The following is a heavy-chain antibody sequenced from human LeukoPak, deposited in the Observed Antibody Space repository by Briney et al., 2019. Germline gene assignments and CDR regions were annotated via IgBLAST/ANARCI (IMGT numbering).Heavy chain of an antibody. CDR1: GFTFSSSW. V-gene: IGHV3-7*01. CDR3: ATDVGAD. CDR2: IKEDGSEK. Sequence: GGSLRLSFAASGFTFSSSWMTWVRQTPGKGLEWVANIKEDGSEKYYVDSVKGPFTISRDNAKNSLYLQMNSLRAEDTALYYCATDVGADWGQGTLVTVSS. J-gene: IGHJ4*02.